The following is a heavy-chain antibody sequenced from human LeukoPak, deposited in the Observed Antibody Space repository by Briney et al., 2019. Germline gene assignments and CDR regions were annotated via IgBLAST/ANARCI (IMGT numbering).Heavy chain of an antibody. J-gene: IGHJ4*01. Sequence: PGGSLRLSCAASGFTVSLYAMSWVRQAPGKGLEWVSAISGSGGYTDYADSVKGRFTISRDNSKNTLYVQMNSLRAEDTAVYYCAKDQRGYDKPIDYWGQGTLVTVSS. CDR1: GFTVSLYA. CDR2: ISGSGGYT. CDR3: AKDQRGYDKPIDY. D-gene: IGHD5-12*01. V-gene: IGHV3-23*01.